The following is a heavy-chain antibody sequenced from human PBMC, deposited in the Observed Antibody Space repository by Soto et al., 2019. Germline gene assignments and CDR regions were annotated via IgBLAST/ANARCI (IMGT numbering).Heavy chain of an antibody. CDR1: GYSFTSYW. Sequence: GESLKISCKGSGYSFTSYWIGWVRQMPGKGLEWMGIIYPGDSDTRYSPSFQGQVTISADKSISTAYLQWSSLKASDTAMYYCARPSWTYYYDSSGYSSGAFDIWGQGTMVTVSS. J-gene: IGHJ3*02. D-gene: IGHD3-22*01. CDR3: ARPSWTYYYDSSGYSSGAFDI. V-gene: IGHV5-51*01. CDR2: IYPGDSDT.